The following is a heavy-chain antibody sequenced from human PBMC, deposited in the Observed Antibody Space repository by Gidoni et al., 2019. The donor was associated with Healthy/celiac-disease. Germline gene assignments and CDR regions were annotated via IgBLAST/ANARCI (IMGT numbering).Heavy chain of an antibody. CDR3: AREGDDSSGYSVYYFDY. V-gene: IGHV3-30*01. CDR1: GFTFSSYA. Sequence: QVQLVESGGGVVQPGRSLRLSCAASGFTFSSYAMHWVRQAPGKGLEWVAVISYDGSNKYYADSVKGRFTISRDNSKNTLYLQMNSLRAEDTAVYYCAREGDDSSGYSVYYFDYWGQGTLVTVSS. CDR2: ISYDGSNK. J-gene: IGHJ4*02. D-gene: IGHD3-22*01.